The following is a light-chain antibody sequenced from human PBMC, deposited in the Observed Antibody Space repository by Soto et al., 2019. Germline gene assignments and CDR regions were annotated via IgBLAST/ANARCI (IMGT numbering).Light chain of an antibody. CDR3: QQRHSSPLT. J-gene: IGKJ4*01. Sequence: DIQMTQSPTSLSASVGDRVTISCRASLTIDNYLNWYQQKRRQAPKXLIFAASRLQSGVPSRFSGSGFDTELNITINGLYLEDCETDFCQQRHSSPLTFGGGTKVDIK. CDR2: AAS. CDR1: LTIDNY. V-gene: IGKV1-39*01.